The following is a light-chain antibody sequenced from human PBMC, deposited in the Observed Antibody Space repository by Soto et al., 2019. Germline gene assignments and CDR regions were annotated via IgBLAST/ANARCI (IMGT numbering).Light chain of an antibody. CDR1: QSVSSN. CDR2: DAS. CDR3: QQYNNWPPT. J-gene: IGKJ5*01. V-gene: IGKV3D-15*01. Sequence: EIVMTQSPATLSVSPGERATLSCRASQSVSSNLAWYQQKPGQAPRLLIYDASNRATGIPARLSGTGSGTDFTLTISSPQSEDFAVYYCQQYNNWPPTFGQGTRLEIK.